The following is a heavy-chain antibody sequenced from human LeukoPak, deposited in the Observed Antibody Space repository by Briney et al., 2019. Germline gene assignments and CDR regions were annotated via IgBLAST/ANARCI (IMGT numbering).Heavy chain of an antibody. J-gene: IGHJ3*02. D-gene: IGHD6-19*01. V-gene: IGHV4-39*01. CDR1: GGSISSSSYY. CDR3: ARRYSSGWYGWAFDI. Sequence: PSETLSLTCTVSGGSISSSSYYWGWIRQPPGKGLEWIGSIYYSGSTYYNPSLKGRVTISVDTSKNQFSLKLSSVTAADTAVYYCARRYSSGWYGWAFDIWGQGTMVTVSS. CDR2: IYYSGST.